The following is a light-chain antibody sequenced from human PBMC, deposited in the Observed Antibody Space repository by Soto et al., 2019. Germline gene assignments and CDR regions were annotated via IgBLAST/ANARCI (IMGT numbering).Light chain of an antibody. Sequence: QPVLTQSPSASASLGASVKLTCTLSSGHSSYAIAWHQQQPGKGPRYLMKLNNDGSHSKGDGIPDRFSGSSSGAERYLTISSLQSEDEADYYCQTWGTGTWVFGGGTKLTVL. V-gene: IGLV4-69*01. CDR2: LNNDGSH. CDR1: SGHSSYA. J-gene: IGLJ3*02. CDR3: QTWGTGTWV.